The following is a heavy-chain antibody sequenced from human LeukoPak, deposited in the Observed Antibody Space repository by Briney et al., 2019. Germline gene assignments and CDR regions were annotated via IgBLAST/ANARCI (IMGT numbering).Heavy chain of an antibody. CDR1: GFTFSSYG. J-gene: IGHJ4*02. CDR2: ISSSGSTI. V-gene: IGHV3-48*03. CDR3: ARTARHLDY. Sequence: GGSLRLSCAASGFTFSSYGMNWVRQAPGKGLEWVSYISSSGSTIYYADSVKGRFTISRDNAKNLLYLQMNDLRLEDTAVYYCARTARHLDYWGQGTLVTVSS. D-gene: IGHD5-18*01.